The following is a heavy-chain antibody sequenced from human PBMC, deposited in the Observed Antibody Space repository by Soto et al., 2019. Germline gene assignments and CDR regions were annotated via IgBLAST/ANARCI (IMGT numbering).Heavy chain of an antibody. CDR3: ALGGYNYGRPFDF. Sequence: SETLSLTSNVSGGSISNFHLSWIRQPPGKGLEWIGYIYYSGNYYNPPLTSRVSMSLDKSKNQFSLHLKSVTAADTALYFCALGGYNYGRPFDFWGQGTRVTVSS. V-gene: IGHV4-59*01. J-gene: IGHJ4*02. D-gene: IGHD5-18*01. CDR2: IYYSGN. CDR1: GGSISNFH.